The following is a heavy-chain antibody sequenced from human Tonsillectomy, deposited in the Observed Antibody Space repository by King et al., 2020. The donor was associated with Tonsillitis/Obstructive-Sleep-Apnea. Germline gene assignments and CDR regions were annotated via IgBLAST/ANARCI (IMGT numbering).Heavy chain of an antibody. CDR1: GFTFSSYA. J-gene: IGHJ4*02. CDR2: ISGSGGST. CDR3: AKWTIYDILTGYTPYFDY. D-gene: IGHD3-9*01. Sequence: VQLVESGGGLVQPGGSLRLSCAASGFTFSSYAMSWVRQAPGKGLEWVSAISGSGGSTYYADSVKGRFTISRDNSKNTLYLQMNSLRAEDTAVYYCAKWTIYDILTGYTPYFDYWGQGTLVTVSS. V-gene: IGHV3-23*04.